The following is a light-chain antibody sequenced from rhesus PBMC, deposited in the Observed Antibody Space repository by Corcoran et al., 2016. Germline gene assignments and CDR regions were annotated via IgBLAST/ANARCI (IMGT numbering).Light chain of an antibody. CDR1: QDISSW. J-gene: IGKJ4*01. Sequence: DIQMTQSPSSLSASVGDKVTITCHASQDISSWLAWYQHKPGKDSKPLIYFASSLQSGVTSRFRGSGSGTDYTLTINSLQSEDVATYYCQQYDDLPRTFGGGTKVELK. V-gene: IGKV1-19*01. CDR2: FAS. CDR3: QQYDDLPRT.